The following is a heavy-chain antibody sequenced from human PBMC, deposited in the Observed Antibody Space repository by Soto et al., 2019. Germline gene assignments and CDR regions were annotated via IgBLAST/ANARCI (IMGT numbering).Heavy chain of an antibody. CDR3: ARETRGWLSHHGMDV. Sequence: VKVSCKASGYTFTGYYMHWVRQAPGQGLEWMGWINPNSGGTNYAQKFQGWVTMTRDTSISTAYMELSRLRSDDTAVYYCARETRGWLSHHGMDVWGQGTTVTVSS. CDR1: GYTFTGYY. CDR2: INPNSGGT. V-gene: IGHV1-2*04. D-gene: IGHD3-22*01. J-gene: IGHJ6*02.